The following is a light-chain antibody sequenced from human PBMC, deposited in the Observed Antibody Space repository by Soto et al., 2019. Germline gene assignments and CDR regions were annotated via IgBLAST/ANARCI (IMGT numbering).Light chain of an antibody. V-gene: IGLV2-11*01. CDR3: CSYAGSYTHVV. CDR1: SSDVGGYDY. J-gene: IGLJ2*01. CDR2: DVT. Sequence: QSALTQPRSVSGSPGQSVTISCTGTSSDVGGYDYVSWYQHHPGNAPKLIIYDVTKRPSGVPNHFSGSKSANTASLTISGLQGEDEADYYCCSYAGSYTHVVFGGGTKLTVL.